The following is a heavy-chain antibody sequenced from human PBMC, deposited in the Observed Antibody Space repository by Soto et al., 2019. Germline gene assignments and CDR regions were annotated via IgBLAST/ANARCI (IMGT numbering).Heavy chain of an antibody. J-gene: IGHJ3*02. CDR2: ISYDGSNK. Sequence: TGGSLRLSCAASGFTCSSYAMHWVRQAPGKGLEWVAVISYDGSNKYYADSVKGRFTISRDNSKNTLYLQMNSLRAEDTAVYYCARSNDYYDSSGYYPLAFDIWGQGTMVTVSS. CDR1: GFTCSSYA. V-gene: IGHV3-30-3*01. D-gene: IGHD3-22*01. CDR3: ARSNDYYDSSGYYPLAFDI.